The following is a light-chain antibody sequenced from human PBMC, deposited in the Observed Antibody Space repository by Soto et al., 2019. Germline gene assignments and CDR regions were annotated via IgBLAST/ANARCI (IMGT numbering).Light chain of an antibody. CDR3: QHYGGSWT. CDR1: QSVGSD. Sequence: EIVMTQSPATLSVSPGERATLSCRASQSVGSDLAWYQQKPGQAPRLVIYGASNRATAIPDRFSGSGSGTDFTLTISRLEPEDSAVYYCQHYGGSWTFGRGTKVEIK. V-gene: IGKV3D-15*01. J-gene: IGKJ1*01. CDR2: GAS.